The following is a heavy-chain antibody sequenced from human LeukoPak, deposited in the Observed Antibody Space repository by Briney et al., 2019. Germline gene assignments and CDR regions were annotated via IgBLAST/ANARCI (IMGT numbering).Heavy chain of an antibody. D-gene: IGHD3-3*01. CDR3: ARGLASGYPPIPFDY. J-gene: IGHJ4*02. CDR1: GGSFDGYY. CDR2: TTYDGRT. V-gene: IGHV4-34*01. Sequence: SETLSLTGAVFGGSFDGYYWSWIRQSPGKGLEWIGETTYDGRTKYNPSLRSRVSISVDTSKIQFSLNLSSVTAADTAIYYCARGLASGYPPIPFDYWGQGTQVTVSS.